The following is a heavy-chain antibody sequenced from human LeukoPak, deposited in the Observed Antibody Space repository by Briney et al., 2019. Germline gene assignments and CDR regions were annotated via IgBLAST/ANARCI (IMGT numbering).Heavy chain of an antibody. CDR3: ARAHIVVVPAANGVFAFDI. Sequence: GASVKVSCKASGSTFTSYGISWVRQAPGQGLEWMGWISAYNGNTNYAQKLQGRVTMTTGTSTSTAYMELRSLRSDDTAVYYCARAHIVVVPAANGVFAFDIWGQGTMVTVSS. D-gene: IGHD2-2*01. V-gene: IGHV1-18*01. CDR2: ISAYNGNT. J-gene: IGHJ3*02. CDR1: GSTFTSYG.